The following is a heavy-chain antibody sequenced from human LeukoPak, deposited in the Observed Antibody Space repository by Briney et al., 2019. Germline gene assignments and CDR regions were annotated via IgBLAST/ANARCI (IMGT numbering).Heavy chain of an antibody. J-gene: IGHJ3*02. CDR2: IYPGDSDT. V-gene: IGHV5-51*01. Sequence: GESLKISCQGSGYTFTNFWIAWVRQMPGKGLEWMGFIYPGDSDTRYSPSFQGQVTISADKSISTAYLQWSSLKASDSAMYYCARSLNIYSSDWDGHDAFDIWGQGTMVTVSS. CDR1: GYTFTNFW. CDR3: ARSLNIYSSDWDGHDAFDI. D-gene: IGHD6-19*01.